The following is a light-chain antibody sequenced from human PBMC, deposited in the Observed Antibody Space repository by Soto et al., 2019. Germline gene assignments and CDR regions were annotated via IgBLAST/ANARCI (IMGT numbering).Light chain of an antibody. V-gene: IGKV3-20*01. CDR3: QHYGMSWS. CDR1: QSVSTSY. CDR2: GAS. Sequence: EIVLTQSPGTLSLSPGERATLSCRASQSVSTSYFAWYQQKPGQAPRLLIFGASIRASGIPDRFSGSGSGTDFTLTINRLEPEDVAVYYCQHYGMSWSFGQGTKVEI. J-gene: IGKJ1*01.